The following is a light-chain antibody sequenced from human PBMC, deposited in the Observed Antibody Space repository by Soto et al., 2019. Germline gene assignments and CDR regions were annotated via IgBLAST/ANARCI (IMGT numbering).Light chain of an antibody. J-gene: IGKJ1*01. V-gene: IGKV3-20*01. Sequence: EIGFTQSPGTLSLSPGERATLSFRASQSVSSSFLAWYQQKPGQAPRLLIYGASSRATGIPDRFSGSGSGTDFTLTISRLEPEDFAVYHCQQYGSLPPTFGQGTKVDIK. CDR1: QSVSSSF. CDR3: QQYGSLPPT. CDR2: GAS.